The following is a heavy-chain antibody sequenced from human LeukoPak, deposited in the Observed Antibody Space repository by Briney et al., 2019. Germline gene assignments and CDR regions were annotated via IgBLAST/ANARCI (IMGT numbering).Heavy chain of an antibody. CDR1: GFTFSSYA. Sequence: GGSLRLSCAVSGFTFSSYAMSWVRQAPGKGLEWVSALSGSGGSTYYADSVKGRFTISRDNSKNTPYLQMNSLRAEDTAVYYCAKRAIRRCSSTSCLLVDYWGQGTLVTVSS. J-gene: IGHJ4*02. CDR3: AKRAIRRCSSTSCLLVDY. CDR2: LSGSGGST. D-gene: IGHD2-2*01. V-gene: IGHV3-23*01.